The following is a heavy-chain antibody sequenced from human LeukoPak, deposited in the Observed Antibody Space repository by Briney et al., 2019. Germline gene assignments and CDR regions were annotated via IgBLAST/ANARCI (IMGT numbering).Heavy chain of an antibody. CDR1: GGSFSGYY. J-gene: IGHJ6*02. CDR2: INHSGST. D-gene: IGHD7-27*01. CDR3: ARSPILELGNHYYYYGMDV. V-gene: IGHV4-34*01. Sequence: ASETLSLTCAVYGGSFSGYYWSWIRQPPGKGLEWIGEINHSGSTNYNPSLKSRVTISVDTSKNQSSLKLSSVTAADTAVYYCARSPILELGNHYYYYGMDVWGQGTTVTVSS.